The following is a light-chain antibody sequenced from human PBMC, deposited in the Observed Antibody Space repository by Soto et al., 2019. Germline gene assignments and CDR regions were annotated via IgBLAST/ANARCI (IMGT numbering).Light chain of an antibody. CDR3: QQSYSTPWT. Sequence: DIQMIQSPSSLSASVGDRVTITCRASQSISSYLNWYQQKPGKAPKLLIYAASSLHSGVPSRFSGSGSGTDFTLTISSLQPEDFATYYCQQSYSTPWTFGQGTKVDIK. J-gene: IGKJ1*01. V-gene: IGKV1-39*01. CDR2: AAS. CDR1: QSISSY.